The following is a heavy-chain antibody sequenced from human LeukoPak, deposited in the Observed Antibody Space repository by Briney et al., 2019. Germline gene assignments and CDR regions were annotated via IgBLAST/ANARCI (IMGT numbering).Heavy chain of an antibody. J-gene: IGHJ3*02. CDR2: NYPGDSDP. D-gene: IGHD1-26*01. CDR1: GYRLNSYW. CDR3: ASSYSSGTYPDGFDI. V-gene: IGHV5-51*01. Sequence: GESLEISCKGSGYRLNSYWLGWVRQVPGEGLEWMGINYPGDSDPRYSPSFECQVIISVDKSISTAYLQRSSLKASDTATYYCASSYSSGTYPDGFDIWGQGTMVTVSS.